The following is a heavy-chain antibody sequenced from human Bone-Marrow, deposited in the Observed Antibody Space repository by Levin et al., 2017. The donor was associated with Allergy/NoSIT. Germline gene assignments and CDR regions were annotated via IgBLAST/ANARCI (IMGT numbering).Heavy chain of an antibody. V-gene: IGHV4-30-2*01. D-gene: IGHD4-17*01. J-gene: IGHJ6*02. Sequence: SETLSLTCAVSGGSISSGGYSWSWIRQPPGKGLEWIGYIYHSGSTYYNPSLKSRVTISVDRSKNQFSLKLSSVTAADTAVYYCASSPTVTTHYYYGMDVWGQGTTVTVSS. CDR2: IYHSGST. CDR3: ASSPTVTTHYYYGMDV. CDR1: GGSISSGGYS.